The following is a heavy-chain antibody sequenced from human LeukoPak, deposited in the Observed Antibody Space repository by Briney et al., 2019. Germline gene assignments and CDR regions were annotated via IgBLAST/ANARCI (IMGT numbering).Heavy chain of an antibody. CDR1: GFSFSSFA. CDR2: ITGGHYAT. D-gene: IGHD4-17*01. CDR3: TKDPNGDYIGAFDP. V-gene: IGHV3-23*01. Sequence: GGSLRLSCAASGFSFSSFAMTWVRQAPGKGLEWVSSITGGHYATYNTDSVKGRFTISRDNAKNTLYLQMNSLRADDTAIYYCTKDPNGDYIGAFDPWGQGTLVNVSS. J-gene: IGHJ5*02.